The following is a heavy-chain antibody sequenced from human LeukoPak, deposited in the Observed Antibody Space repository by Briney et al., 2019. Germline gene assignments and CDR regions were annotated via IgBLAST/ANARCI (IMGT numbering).Heavy chain of an antibody. CDR1: GGSIGSYY. CDR3: ARGRDYYDSSGYYNWFDP. J-gene: IGHJ5*02. CDR2: IYYNGST. V-gene: IGHV4-59*01. D-gene: IGHD3-22*01. Sequence: SETLSLTCTVSGGSIGSYYWSWIRLPPGKGLEWIGYIYYNGSTNYNPSLKSRVTISVDTSKNQFSLKLSSVTAADTAVYYCARGRDYYDSSGYYNWFDPWGQGTLVTVSS.